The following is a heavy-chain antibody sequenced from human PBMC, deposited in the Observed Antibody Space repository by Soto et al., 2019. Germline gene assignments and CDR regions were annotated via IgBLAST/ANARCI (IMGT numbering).Heavy chain of an antibody. CDR1: RFTFSSYG. J-gene: IGHJ4*02. CDR3: ARSDRREWLLSFDY. CDR2: IWYDGSNK. Sequence: QVQLVESGGGVVQPGRSLRLSCAASRFTFSSYGMHWVRQAPGKGLEWVAVIWYDGSNKYYADSVKGRFTISRDNSKNTLYLQMNSLRAEDTAVYYCARSDRREWLLSFDYWGQGTLVTVSS. D-gene: IGHD3-3*01. V-gene: IGHV3-33*01.